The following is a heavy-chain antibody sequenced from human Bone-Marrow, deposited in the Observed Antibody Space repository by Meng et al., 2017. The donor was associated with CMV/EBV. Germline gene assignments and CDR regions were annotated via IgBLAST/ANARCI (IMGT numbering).Heavy chain of an antibody. CDR3: AKNGGELPYNSGFDY. CDR2: INPSGGST. J-gene: IGHJ4*02. D-gene: IGHD1-26*01. V-gene: IGHV1-46*01. Sequence: ASVKVSCKASGYTFTSYYMHWVRQAPGQGLEWMGIINPSGGSTSYALKFQGRVTMTRDTSTSTVYMELSSLRSEDTAVYYCAKNGGELPYNSGFDYWGQGTLVTVSS. CDR1: GYTFTSYY.